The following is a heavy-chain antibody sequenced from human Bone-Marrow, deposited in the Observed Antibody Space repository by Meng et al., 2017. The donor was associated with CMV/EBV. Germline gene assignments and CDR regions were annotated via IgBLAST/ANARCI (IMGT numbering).Heavy chain of an antibody. V-gene: IGHV3-23*01. J-gene: IGHJ4*02. CDR2: IRGNGGSA. CDR1: GFTFSDYT. Sequence: GGSLRLSCVASGFTFSDYTMTWVRQAPGKGLEWVSRIRGNGGSAAYADSVQGRFTISRDNSQNSLYLQMNSLRAEDTAVYYCARDSIHCSSTSCYIDYWGQGTLVTVSS. D-gene: IGHD2-2*01. CDR3: ARDSIHCSSTSCYIDY.